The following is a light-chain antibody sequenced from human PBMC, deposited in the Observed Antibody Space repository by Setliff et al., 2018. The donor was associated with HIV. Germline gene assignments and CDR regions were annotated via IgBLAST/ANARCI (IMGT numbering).Light chain of an antibody. V-gene: IGLV2-14*03. CDR3: SSYTKTSTLL. CDR2: DVS. CDR1: SRDIGTYDF. Sequence: QSALTQPASISGSPGQSITISCAGTSRDIGTYDFVSWYQQHPGKAPKLLIYDVSDRPSGVSDRFSGSKSGNTAFLTISGLQTEDEADYYCSSYTKTSTLLFGTGTKVTVL. J-gene: IGLJ1*01.